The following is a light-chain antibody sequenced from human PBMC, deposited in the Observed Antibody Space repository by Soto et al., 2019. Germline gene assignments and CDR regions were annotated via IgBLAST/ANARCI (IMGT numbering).Light chain of an antibody. Sequence: IHKTLALSSLPASIADRVTXTCRASQDIKNDLGWYQQKPGKPPKLLIYDAYFLESGLPSRFSRSGSGTEFTLTISSLQPDDFATYYCQQYYSYWTFGQGTKVDI. CDR1: QDIKND. V-gene: IGKV1-17*01. J-gene: IGKJ1*01. CDR2: DAY. CDR3: QQYYSYWT.